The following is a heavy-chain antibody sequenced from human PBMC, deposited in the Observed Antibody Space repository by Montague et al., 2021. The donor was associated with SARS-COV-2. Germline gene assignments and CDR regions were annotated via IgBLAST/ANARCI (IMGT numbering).Heavy chain of an antibody. V-gene: IGHV3-53*01. Sequence: SLSLSCAASGFTVSTNYMSWVRQAPGEGLEWISVIYSGGDTYYADSVKGRFTISRDNSKNTLYLQMNSLRAEDTAVYYCARGGGLRNYGMDVWGQGTTVTVSS. CDR3: ARGGGLRNYGMDV. CDR2: IYSGGDT. J-gene: IGHJ6*02. CDR1: GFTVSTNY. D-gene: IGHD5-12*01.